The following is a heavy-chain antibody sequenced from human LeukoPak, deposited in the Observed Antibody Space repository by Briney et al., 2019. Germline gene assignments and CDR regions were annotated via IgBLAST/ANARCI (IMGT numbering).Heavy chain of an antibody. CDR3: ARGAGIVGSTTPFDY. Sequence: GGSLRLSCAASGFTFSSYGMHWVRQAPGKGLEWVAFIRYDGSNKYYADSVKGRFTISRDNAKNTLYLQMDSLRAEDTAVYYCARGAGIVGSTTPFDYWGQGALVTVSS. CDR2: IRYDGSNK. J-gene: IGHJ4*02. D-gene: IGHD1-26*01. CDR1: GFTFSSYG. V-gene: IGHV3-30*02.